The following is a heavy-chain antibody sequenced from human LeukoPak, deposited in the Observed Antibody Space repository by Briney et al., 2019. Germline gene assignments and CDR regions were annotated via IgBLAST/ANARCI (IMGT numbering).Heavy chain of an antibody. D-gene: IGHD1-7*01. Sequence: GESLKISCKGSGYSFTSYWIGWVRQIPGKGLEWMGIIYPGDSDTRYSPSFQGQVTISADKYISTAYLQWSSLEASDTAMYYCARSINYELFDYWGQGTLVTVSS. CDR1: GYSFTSYW. J-gene: IGHJ4*02. V-gene: IGHV5-51*01. CDR2: IYPGDSDT. CDR3: ARSINYELFDY.